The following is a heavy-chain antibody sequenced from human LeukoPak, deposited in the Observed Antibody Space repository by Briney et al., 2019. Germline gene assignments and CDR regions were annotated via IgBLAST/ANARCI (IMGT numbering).Heavy chain of an antibody. J-gene: IGHJ4*02. CDR1: GGSISSGSYY. Sequence: SQTLSLTCTVSGGSISSGSYYWSWIRQPAGKGLEWIGRIYTSGSTNYNPSLKSRVTISVDTSKNQFSLKLSSVTAADTAVYYCARVHYYDSSGYRPLLDYWGQGTLVTVSS. V-gene: IGHV4-61*02. D-gene: IGHD3-22*01. CDR3: ARVHYYDSSGYRPLLDY. CDR2: IYTSGST.